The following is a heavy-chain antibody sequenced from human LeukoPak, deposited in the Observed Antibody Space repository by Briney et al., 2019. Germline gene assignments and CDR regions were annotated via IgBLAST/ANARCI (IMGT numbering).Heavy chain of an antibody. D-gene: IGHD3-10*01. V-gene: IGHV4-34*01. CDR2: INHSGST. CDR3: ARLTLRYGSGR. J-gene: IGHJ4*02. CDR1: GGSFSGYY. Sequence: SETLSLTCAVYGGSFSGYYWSWIRQPPGEGLEWIGEINHSGSTNYNPSLKSRVTISVDTSKNQFSLKLSSVTAADTAVYYCARLTLRYGSGRWGQGTLVTVSS.